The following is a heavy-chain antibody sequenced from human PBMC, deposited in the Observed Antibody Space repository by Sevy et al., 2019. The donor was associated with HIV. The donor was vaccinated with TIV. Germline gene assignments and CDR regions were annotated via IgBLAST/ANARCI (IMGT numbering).Heavy chain of an antibody. CDR3: ARDLPPSATTVAHFDR. CDR1: GFLFSSYE. D-gene: IGHD4-17*01. Sequence: GGSLRLSCAASGFLFSSYEMNWVRQAPGKGLEWISYIDNSGTTVYYSDSVKGRFTISRDNARNSLYLQMNGLRPEDTAVYYCARDLPPSATTVAHFDRWDQGTLVTVSS. V-gene: IGHV3-48*03. CDR2: IDNSGTTV. J-gene: IGHJ4*02.